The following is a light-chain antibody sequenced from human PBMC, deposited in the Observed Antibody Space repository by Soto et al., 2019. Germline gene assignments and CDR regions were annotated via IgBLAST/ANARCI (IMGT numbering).Light chain of an antibody. CDR3: SSYTNINTRACV. V-gene: IGLV2-14*01. CDR2: EVT. CDR1: SGDIGSYNR. Sequence: QSALTQPASVSGSPGQSITISFTGTSGDIGSYNRVSWYQQHPGKAPKLMIYEVTDRPSGVSNRFSGSKSGNTASLTISGLQAEDEAEYYCSSYTNINTRACVFGTGTQLTVL. J-gene: IGLJ1*01.